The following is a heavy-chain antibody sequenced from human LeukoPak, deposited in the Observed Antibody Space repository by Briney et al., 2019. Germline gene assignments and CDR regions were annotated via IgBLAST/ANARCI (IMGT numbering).Heavy chain of an antibody. Sequence: SETLSLTCTVSGDSINSFYWSWIRQPAGKGLEWIGRIYISGSTNYSPSLKSRVTMSVDTSKNQFSLKLSSVTAADTAVYYCARDVVAAVGSFDHWGQGTQVTVSS. CDR1: GDSINSFY. J-gene: IGHJ4*02. CDR2: IYISGST. D-gene: IGHD2-2*01. V-gene: IGHV4-4*07. CDR3: ARDVVAAVGSFDH.